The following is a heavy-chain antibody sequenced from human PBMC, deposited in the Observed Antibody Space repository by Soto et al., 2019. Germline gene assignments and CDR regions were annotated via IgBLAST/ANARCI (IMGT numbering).Heavy chain of an antibody. J-gene: IGHJ4*02. Sequence: AGGSLRLSCAASGFTFSSYGMHWVRQAPGKGLEWVAVIWYDGSNKYYADSVKGRFTISRDNSKNTLYLQMNSLRAEDTAVYYCARDLGRAEQYYFDYWGQGTLVTVSS. CDR3: ARDLGRAEQYYFDY. CDR2: IWYDGSNK. V-gene: IGHV3-33*01. D-gene: IGHD6-13*01. CDR1: GFTFSSYG.